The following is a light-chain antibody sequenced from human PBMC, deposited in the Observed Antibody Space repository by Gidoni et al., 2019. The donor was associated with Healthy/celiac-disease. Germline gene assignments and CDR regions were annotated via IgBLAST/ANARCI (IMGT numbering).Light chain of an antibody. J-gene: IGKJ4*01. CDR2: DAS. CDR3: QQRSNWPLT. CDR1: QSVSSY. V-gene: IGKV3-11*01. Sequence: EIVLTQSPATLSLSPGERATLSCRASQSVSSYLAWYQQKPGQAPRLLIYDASNRATGIPARFSGSGSGTDLTLTSSSLEPEDFAVYYCQQRSNWPLTFGGXTKVEIK.